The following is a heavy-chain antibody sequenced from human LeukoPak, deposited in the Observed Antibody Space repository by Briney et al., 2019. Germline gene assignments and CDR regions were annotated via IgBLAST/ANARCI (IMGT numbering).Heavy chain of an antibody. CDR2: ISGGSSTI. J-gene: IGHJ4*02. Sequence: GGSLRLSCAASGFTLSSYSMNWVRQAPGKGLEWISYISGGSSTIYNADSVKGRFTIPRDNAKNLLYLLMDTLRAEDTAVYYCARVGSNQWLDYWGQGTLVTVSS. V-gene: IGHV3-48*01. D-gene: IGHD6-19*01. CDR3: ARVGSNQWLDY. CDR1: GFTLSSYS.